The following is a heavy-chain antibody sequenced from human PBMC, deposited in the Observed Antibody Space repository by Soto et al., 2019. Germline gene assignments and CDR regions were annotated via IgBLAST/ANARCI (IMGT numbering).Heavy chain of an antibody. CDR2: INTYNGNT. CDR1: GYTFTSYG. V-gene: IGHV1-18*01. D-gene: IGHD3-16*01. Sequence: QVQLVQSGAEVKNPAASVKVSCKTSGYTFTSYGIGWARQAPGQGLEWMGWINTYNGNTNYAQNLQGRVTLTTDTSTGTAYMELRSLRSNDTAIYYCAMVDVYVTPSPQDVRGQGTTVTVSS. CDR3: AMVDVYVTPSPQDV. J-gene: IGHJ6*02.